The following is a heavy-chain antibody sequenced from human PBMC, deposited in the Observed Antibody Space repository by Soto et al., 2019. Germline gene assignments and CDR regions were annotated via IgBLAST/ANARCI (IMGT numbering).Heavy chain of an antibody. CDR1: GYTFTNYG. Sequence: QVQLVQSGAEVKKPGASVKVSCKASGYTFTNYGIGWVREAPGRGLEWMGWISSYSGNTDSAQKLRARFTMTRDTTTTMDYMGLGFLMSDNTSVYYCTGAGIRSPATSSFDVWAQGTVVTVSP. J-gene: IGHJ3*01. CDR2: ISSYSGNT. CDR3: TGAGIRSPATSSFDV. D-gene: IGHD6-19*01. V-gene: IGHV1-18*01.